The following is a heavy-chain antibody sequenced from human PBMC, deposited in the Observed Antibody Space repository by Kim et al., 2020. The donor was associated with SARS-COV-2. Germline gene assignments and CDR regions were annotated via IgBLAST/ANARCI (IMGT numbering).Heavy chain of an antibody. Sequence: GGSLRLSCAASGFTFSTYPMLWVRQAPGKGLEWVAVISDDGSAKYYADSVKGRFTISRDNSKNTLYLQMNTLRAVDTTVYYCARASLVGPTYWFDPWGQGTLVTVSS. V-gene: IGHV3-30*04. CDR3: ARASLVGPTYWFDP. D-gene: IGHD1-26*01. CDR2: ISDDGSAK. CDR1: GFTFSTYP. J-gene: IGHJ5*02.